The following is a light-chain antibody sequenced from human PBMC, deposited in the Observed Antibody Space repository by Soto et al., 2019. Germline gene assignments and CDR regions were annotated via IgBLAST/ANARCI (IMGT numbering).Light chain of an antibody. CDR3: XQSYSTPRT. CDR2: AAS. Sequence: DIQMTQSPSSLSASVGDRVTITCRASQSISSYLNWYQQKPGKAPKLLIYAASSLQSGVPSRFSGSVSGTDFTLTISSLQPEDFATYYCXQSYSTPRTFGQGTKVDIK. J-gene: IGKJ1*01. CDR1: QSISSY. V-gene: IGKV1-39*01.